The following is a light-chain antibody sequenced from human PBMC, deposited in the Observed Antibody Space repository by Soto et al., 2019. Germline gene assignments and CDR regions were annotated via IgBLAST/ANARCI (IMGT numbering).Light chain of an antibody. J-gene: IGLJ2*01. CDR1: SSNIGAGYD. Sequence: QSALTQPPSVSGAPGQRVTISCTGSSSNIGAGYDVHWYQQFPGTAPKLLIYGNSNRPSGVPDRFSGSKSGTSASLAITGLEAEDGADYYCHSFDISLSGVVFCGGTKLTVL. CDR3: HSFDISLSGVV. CDR2: GNS. V-gene: IGLV1-40*01.